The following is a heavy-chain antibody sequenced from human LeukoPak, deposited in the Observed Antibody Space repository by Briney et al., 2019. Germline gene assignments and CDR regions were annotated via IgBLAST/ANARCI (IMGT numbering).Heavy chain of an antibody. CDR3: ARSGSGSYFDY. V-gene: IGHV3-11*06. Sequence: GGSLRLSCAASGFTFSDYYMSSIRQAPGKGLEWVSYISSSSSYTNYADSVKGRFTISRENAKNSLYLQMNSLRAEDTAVYYCARSGSGSYFDYWGQGTLVTVSS. D-gene: IGHD3-10*01. CDR2: ISSSSSYT. J-gene: IGHJ4*02. CDR1: GFTFSDYY.